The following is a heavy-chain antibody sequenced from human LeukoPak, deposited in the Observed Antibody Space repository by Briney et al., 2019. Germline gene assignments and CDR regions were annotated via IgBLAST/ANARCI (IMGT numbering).Heavy chain of an antibody. D-gene: IGHD2-21*01. Sequence: PGWSLRLSRAASGFTFFSHSFNWLRQAPRDGLEWASSISIGGGNTKYADSVKGRFTISRDNAKNSVYLQMDNLRVEDTAVYYCARDSEIEGNGDYFENWGQGTLVTVSS. CDR1: GFTFFSHS. CDR3: ARDSEIEGNGDYFEN. V-gene: IGHV3-21*06. CDR2: ISIGGGNT. J-gene: IGHJ4*02.